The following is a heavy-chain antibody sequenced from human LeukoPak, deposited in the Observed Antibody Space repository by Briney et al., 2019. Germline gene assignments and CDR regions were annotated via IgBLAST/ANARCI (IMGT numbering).Heavy chain of an antibody. V-gene: IGHV4-34*01. J-gene: IGHJ5*02. CDR2: INHSGST. D-gene: IGHD3-10*01. CDR3: ARHRKLLWFGETRRGWFDP. CDR1: GGSFSGYY. Sequence: SETLSLTCAVYGGSFSGYYWSWIRQPPGKGLEWIGEINHSGSTNYNPSLKSRVTISVDTSKNQFSLKLSSVTAADTAVYYRARHRKLLWFGETRRGWFDPWGQGTLVTVSS.